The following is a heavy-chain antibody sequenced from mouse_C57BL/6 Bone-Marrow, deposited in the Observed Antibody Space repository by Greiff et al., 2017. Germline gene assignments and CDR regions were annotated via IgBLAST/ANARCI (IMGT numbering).Heavy chain of an antibody. CDR3: ARLAQATAWFAY. CDR2: ISNGGGST. D-gene: IGHD3-2*02. CDR1: GFTFSDYY. Sequence: EVKLMESGGGLVQPGGSLKLSCAASGFTFSDYYMYWVRQTPEKRLEWVAYISNGGGSTYYPDTVKGRFTISRDNAKNPLYLQMSRLKSEDTAMYYCARLAQATAWFAYWGQGTLVTVSA. J-gene: IGHJ3*01. V-gene: IGHV5-12*01.